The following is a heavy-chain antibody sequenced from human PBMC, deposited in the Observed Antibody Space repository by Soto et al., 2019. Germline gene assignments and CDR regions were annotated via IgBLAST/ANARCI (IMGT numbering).Heavy chain of an antibody. CDR2: ISYDGSNK. CDR1: GFTFSSYA. Sequence: TGGSLRLSCAASGFTFSSYAMHWVRQAPGKGLEWVAVISYDGSNKYYADSVKGRFTVSRDNAKNSLYLQMNSLRAEDTAVYYCAFLGGGRSSWGQGTLVTVSS. J-gene: IGHJ5*02. CDR3: AFLGGGRSS. D-gene: IGHD1-26*01. V-gene: IGHV3-30-3*01.